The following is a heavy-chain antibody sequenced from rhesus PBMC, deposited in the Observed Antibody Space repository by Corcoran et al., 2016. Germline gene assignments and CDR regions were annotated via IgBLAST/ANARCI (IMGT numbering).Heavy chain of an antibody. CDR3: ARDIWAPVVFTARGVGLYFDY. Sequence: QVQLQESGPGVVKPSETLSLTCAVSGGSISDSYRWSWIRQPPGKGLEWIGYIYGSSTNTNYNPSLNSRDTLAKDTSKNQFSLKLSSVTAADTAVYYCARDIWAPVVFTARGVGLYFDYWGQGDLVTVSS. D-gene: IGHD2-27*01. V-gene: IGHV4S10*01. CDR1: GGSISDSYR. J-gene: IGHJ4*01. CDR2: IYGSSTNT.